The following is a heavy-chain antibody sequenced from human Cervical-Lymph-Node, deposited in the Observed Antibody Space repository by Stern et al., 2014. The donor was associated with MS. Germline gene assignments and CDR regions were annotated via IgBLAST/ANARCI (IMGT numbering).Heavy chain of an antibody. CDR2: ISTKSTYI. CDR1: GFTFSSYT. D-gene: IGHD1-26*01. CDR3: ANGSPLHY. J-gene: IGHJ4*02. V-gene: IGHV3-21*01. Sequence: VQLVQSGGGLVKPGGSLKLSCAASGFTFSSYTMNWVRQAPGKGLEWVSSISTKSTYICYADAVKGRFTVSRDNGKNSLYLQMSSLRGDDTAVYYCANGSPLHYWGQGTLVTVSS.